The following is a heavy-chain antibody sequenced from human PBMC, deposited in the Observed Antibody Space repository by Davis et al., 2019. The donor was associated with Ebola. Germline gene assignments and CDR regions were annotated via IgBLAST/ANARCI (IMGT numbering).Heavy chain of an antibody. CDR3: AREALNCSGGSCYWAFDI. D-gene: IGHD2-15*01. V-gene: IGHV3-30-3*01. J-gene: IGHJ3*02. Sequence: GGSLRLSCAASGFTFSSYAMHWVRQAPGKGLEWVAVISYDGSNKYYADSVKGRFTISRDNSKTTLYLQMNSLRAEDTAVYYCAREALNCSGGSCYWAFDIWGQGTMVTVSS. CDR1: GFTFSSYA. CDR2: ISYDGSNK.